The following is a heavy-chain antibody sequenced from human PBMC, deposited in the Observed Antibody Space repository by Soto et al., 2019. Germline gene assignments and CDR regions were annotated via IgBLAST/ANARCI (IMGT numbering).Heavy chain of an antibody. CDR2: ISGNGIAT. J-gene: IGHJ5*02. CDR3: ARGAISMVRGTNNWFDT. V-gene: IGHV3-23*01. Sequence: GGSLILSCEASGFIFSDHAMSWVRQAPGKGLEWVSAISGNGIATYYADSVKGRFTISRDNSKNTLYLQMNRLRADDTAGYYGARGAISMVRGTNNWFDTRGQGTLVTVSS. CDR1: GFIFSDHA. D-gene: IGHD3-10*01.